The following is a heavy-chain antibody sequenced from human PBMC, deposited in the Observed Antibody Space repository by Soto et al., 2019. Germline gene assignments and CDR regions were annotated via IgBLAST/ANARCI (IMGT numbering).Heavy chain of an antibody. Sequence: PSETLSLTCTVSGGSISSGDYYWSWIRQPPGKGLEWIGYIYYSGSTYYNPSLKSRVTISVDTSKNQFSLKLSSVTAADTAVYYCAGVTRGYDSSDYWGQGTLVTVSS. D-gene: IGHD3-3*01. CDR1: GGSISSGDYY. V-gene: IGHV4-30-4*01. J-gene: IGHJ4*02. CDR2: IYYSGST. CDR3: AGVTRGYDSSDY.